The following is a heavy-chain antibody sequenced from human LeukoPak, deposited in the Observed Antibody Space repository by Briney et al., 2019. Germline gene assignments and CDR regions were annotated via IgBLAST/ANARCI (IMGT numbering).Heavy chain of an antibody. D-gene: IGHD1-7*01. Sequence: GGSLRLSCAASGFTFSSYAMHWVRQAPGKGLEWVAVISYDGSNKYYADSVKGRFTISRDNSKNTLYLQMNSLRAEDTAVYYCARSGADNWNYKDIDPWGQGTLVTVSS. CDR2: ISYDGSNK. J-gene: IGHJ5*02. V-gene: IGHV3-30*04. CDR3: ARSGADNWNYKDIDP. CDR1: GFTFSSYA.